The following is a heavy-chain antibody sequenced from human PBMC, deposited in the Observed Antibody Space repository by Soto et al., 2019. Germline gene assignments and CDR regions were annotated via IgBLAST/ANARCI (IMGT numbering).Heavy chain of an antibody. CDR3: ARYRYEGGLDGMDV. V-gene: IGHV4-4*02. D-gene: IGHD3-16*02. CDR2: IFNSGST. J-gene: IGHJ6*02. Sequence: SETLSLTCAVSGGSISSSNWWSWVRQPPGKGLEWIGEIFNSGSTNYNPSLKSRVTISVDKSKNQFSLKLSSVTAADTAVYYWARYRYEGGLDGMDVWGQGTTVTVSS. CDR1: GGSISSSNW.